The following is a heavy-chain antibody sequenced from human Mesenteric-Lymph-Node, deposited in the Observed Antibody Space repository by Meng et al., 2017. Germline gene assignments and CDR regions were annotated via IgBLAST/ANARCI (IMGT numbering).Heavy chain of an antibody. CDR3: ARGGATPMIIKY. CDR2: VYHNGVT. CDR1: GGSLSGYY. V-gene: IGHV4-34*02. D-gene: IGHD3-10*01. J-gene: IGHJ4*02. Sequence: QVQLKQWGAEVLKPSETLSLTCAVGGGSLSGYYWSWIRRPPGKGLEWMGEVYHNGVTKYSPSLRSRVVISIDTSKNQFSLNLRSVSAADTAMYYCARGGATPMIIKYWGPGTLVTVSS.